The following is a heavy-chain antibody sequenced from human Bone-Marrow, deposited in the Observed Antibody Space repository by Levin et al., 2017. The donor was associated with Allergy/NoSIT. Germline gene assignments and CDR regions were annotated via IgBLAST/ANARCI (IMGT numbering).Heavy chain of an antibody. D-gene: IGHD3-3*01. CDR3: AKEMRYNDFWSGYGMDV. J-gene: IGHJ6*02. V-gene: IGHV3-30*18. CDR2: ISYDGSDK. Sequence: LSLTCAASGFSFSNYGMHWARQAPGKGLEWVAVISYDGSDKHYGDSVKDRFIISRDNSKNTLYLQMNSLRPEDTAVYYCAKEMRYNDFWSGYGMDVWGQGTTVTVSS. CDR1: GFSFSNYG.